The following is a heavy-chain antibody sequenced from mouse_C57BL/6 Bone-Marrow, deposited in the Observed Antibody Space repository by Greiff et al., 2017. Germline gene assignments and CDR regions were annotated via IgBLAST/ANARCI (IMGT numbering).Heavy chain of an antibody. V-gene: IGHV14-4*01. J-gene: IGHJ2*01. CDR2: IDPEIGDT. D-gene: IGHD2-3*01. Sequence: EVQLQQSGAELVRPGASVKLSCTASGFNIKDDYIHWVKQRPEQGLEWIGWIDPEIGDTEYASKFQGKATITSDTSSNAAYLQLSSLTSEDTAVYYCSSFDGNYFDFWGQGTPLTVAS. CDR3: SSFDGNYFDF. CDR1: GFNIKDDY.